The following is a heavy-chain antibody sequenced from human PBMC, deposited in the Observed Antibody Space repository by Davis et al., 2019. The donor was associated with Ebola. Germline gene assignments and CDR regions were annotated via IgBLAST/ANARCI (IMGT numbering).Heavy chain of an antibody. Sequence: GESLKISCAASGFTFSSFAMLWVRQAPGKGLEWVAVITNDGFNKDYADSVKGRFTISRDNSENMLYLQMNSLRVEDTAVYYCVRQWFGETDWGQGTLVTVSS. CDR3: VRQWFGETD. V-gene: IGHV3-30-3*01. CDR2: ITNDGFNK. CDR1: GFTFSSFA. J-gene: IGHJ4*02. D-gene: IGHD3-10*01.